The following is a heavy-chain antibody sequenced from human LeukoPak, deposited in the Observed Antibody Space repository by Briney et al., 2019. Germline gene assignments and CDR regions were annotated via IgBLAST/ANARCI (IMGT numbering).Heavy chain of an antibody. CDR3: ARVVFSSSWYSYYFDY. CDR2: IYTSGST. J-gene: IGHJ4*02. D-gene: IGHD6-13*01. Sequence: PSETLSLTCTVSGGSISSGSYYWSWIRQPAGKGLEWIGRIYTSGSTNYNPSLKGRVTISVDTSKNQFSLKLSSVTAADTAVYYCARVVFSSSWYSYYFDYWGQGTLVTVSS. V-gene: IGHV4-61*02. CDR1: GGSISSGSYY.